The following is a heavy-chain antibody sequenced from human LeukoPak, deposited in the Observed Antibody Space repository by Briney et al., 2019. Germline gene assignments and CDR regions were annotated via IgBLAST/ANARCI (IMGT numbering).Heavy chain of an antibody. V-gene: IGHV4-39*01. J-gene: IGHJ4*02. CDR1: GGSISSSSYY. CDR2: IYYSGST. Sequence: PSETLSLTCTVSGGSISSSSYYWGWIRQPPGKGLEWIGSIYYSGSTYYNPSLKSRVTISVDTSKNQFSLKLSSVTAADTAVYYCASTYYYDSSGYYYRSFDYWGQGTLVTVSS. CDR3: ASTYYYDSSGYYYRSFDY. D-gene: IGHD3-22*01.